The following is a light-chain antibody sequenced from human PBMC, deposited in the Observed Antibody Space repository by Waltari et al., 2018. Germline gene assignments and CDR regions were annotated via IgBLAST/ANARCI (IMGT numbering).Light chain of an antibody. J-gene: IGKJ2*01. V-gene: IGKV1-39*01. CDR2: GAS. CDR1: QGIGTY. Sequence: DIQMTQSPSPLSASVGDRVTITCRASQGIGTYLHWYQQKPGKAPKLLIYGASSLQSGVPSRFSGSGSGTDFTLTITSLQPEDFATYYCQQSYSTPHTFGPGTKLQIK. CDR3: QQSYSTPHT.